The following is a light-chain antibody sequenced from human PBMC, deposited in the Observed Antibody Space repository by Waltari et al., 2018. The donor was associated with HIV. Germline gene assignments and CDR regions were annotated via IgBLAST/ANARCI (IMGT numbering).Light chain of an antibody. CDR1: SSN. J-gene: IGLJ2*01. V-gene: IGLV1-47*01. CDR2: RNN. CDR3: AAWGDNLSGPVL. Sequence: QSVLTQPPSASGTPGQRVTISCSGSSSNEHWYQKFPGTAPKLLIYRNNQRPSGVPDRFSGSKSGTSASLAISGLRSEDEADYYCAAWGDNLSGPVLFGGGTKLTVL.